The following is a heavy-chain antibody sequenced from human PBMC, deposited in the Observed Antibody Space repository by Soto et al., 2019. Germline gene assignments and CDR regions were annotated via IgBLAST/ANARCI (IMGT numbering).Heavy chain of an antibody. Sequence: GSLRLSCAASGFTFSSYEMNWVRQAPGKGLEWVSYISSSGSTIYYADSVKGRFTISRDNARNSLYLQMNSLRAEDTAVYYCARVRRYYYDSSGYYSLWGQGTLVTVSS. CDR2: ISSSGSTI. D-gene: IGHD3-22*01. CDR1: GFTFSSYE. CDR3: ARVRRYYYDSSGYYSL. J-gene: IGHJ4*02. V-gene: IGHV3-48*03.